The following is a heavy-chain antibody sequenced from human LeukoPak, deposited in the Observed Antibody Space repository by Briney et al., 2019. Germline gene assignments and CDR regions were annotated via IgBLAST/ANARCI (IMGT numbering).Heavy chain of an antibody. V-gene: IGHV3-30-3*01. Sequence: PGKSLRLSCAASGFTFSNYAMHWVRQAPGKGLEWVAVISYDGSNKYYADSVKGRFTISRDNSKNTLYLQMNSLRAEDTAVYYCARREQLVLPYYYGMDVWGQGTTVTVSS. D-gene: IGHD6-13*01. CDR2: ISYDGSNK. CDR3: ARREQLVLPYYYGMDV. J-gene: IGHJ6*02. CDR1: GFTFSNYA.